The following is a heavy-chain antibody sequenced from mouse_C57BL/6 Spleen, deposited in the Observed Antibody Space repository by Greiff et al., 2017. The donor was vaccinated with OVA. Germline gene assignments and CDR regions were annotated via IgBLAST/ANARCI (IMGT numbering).Heavy chain of an antibody. Sequence: VQLQQSGPELVKPGASVKISCKTSGYAFSSSWMNWVKQRPGKGLEWIGRIYPGDGDTNYNGKFKGKATLTADKSSSTAYMQLSSLTSEDSAVYFCARLGSSSYYFDYWGQGTTLTVSS. CDR3: ARLGSSSYYFDY. J-gene: IGHJ2*01. V-gene: IGHV1-82*01. D-gene: IGHD1-3*01. CDR2: IYPGDGDT. CDR1: GYAFSSSW.